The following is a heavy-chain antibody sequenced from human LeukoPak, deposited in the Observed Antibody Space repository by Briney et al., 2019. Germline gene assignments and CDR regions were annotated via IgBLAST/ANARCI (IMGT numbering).Heavy chain of an antibody. V-gene: IGHV4-30-2*01. Sequence: SQTLSLTCAVSGCSISSGGYSWSWIRQPPGKGLEWIGYIYHSGSTYYNSSLKSRVTISVDRSKNQFSLKLSSVTAADTAVYYCARDRGAEYCSSTSCYRGNWFDPWGQGTLVTVSS. CDR2: IYHSGST. CDR1: GCSISSGGYS. D-gene: IGHD2-2*02. J-gene: IGHJ5*02. CDR3: ARDRGAEYCSSTSCYRGNWFDP.